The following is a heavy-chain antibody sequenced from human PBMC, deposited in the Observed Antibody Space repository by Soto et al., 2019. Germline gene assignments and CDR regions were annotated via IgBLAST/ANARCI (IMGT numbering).Heavy chain of an antibody. CDR1: GYSFSSYW. Sequence: PGESLKISCKGSGYSFSSYWIGWVRQMPGKGLEWMGIIYPGDSDTRYSPSFQGQVTISADKSISTAYLQWSSLKASDTAMCYCVRLKAVAGQGAFDIWGQGTMVTVSS. CDR2: IYPGDSDT. V-gene: IGHV5-51*01. D-gene: IGHD6-19*01. J-gene: IGHJ3*02. CDR3: VRLKAVAGQGAFDI.